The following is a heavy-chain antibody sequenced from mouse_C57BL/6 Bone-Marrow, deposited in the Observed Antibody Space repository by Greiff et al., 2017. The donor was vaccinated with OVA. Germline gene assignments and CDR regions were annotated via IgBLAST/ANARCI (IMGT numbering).Heavy chain of an antibody. V-gene: IGHV14-4*01. D-gene: IGHD3-2*02. CDR1: GFNIKDDY. Sequence: EVKLMESGAELVRPGASVKLSCTASGFNIKDDYMHWVKQRPEQGLEWIGWIDPENGDTEYASKFQGKATITADTSSNTAYLQLSSLTSEDTAVYYCTTTAQALDYWGQGTTLTVSS. CDR3: TTTAQALDY. J-gene: IGHJ2*01. CDR2: IDPENGDT.